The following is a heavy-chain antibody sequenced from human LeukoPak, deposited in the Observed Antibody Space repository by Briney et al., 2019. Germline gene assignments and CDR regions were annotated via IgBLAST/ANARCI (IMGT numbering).Heavy chain of an antibody. V-gene: IGHV1-2*02. CDR3: ARSSIVVVPAARHATRVRSWFDP. J-gene: IGHJ5*02. CDR1: GYTFTGYY. Sequence: EASVTVSCKASGYTFTGYYMHWVRQAPGQGLEWMGWINPNSGGTNYAQKFQGRVTMTRETSISTAYMELSRLRSDDTAVYYCARSSIVVVPAARHATRVRSWFDPWGQGTPVTVSS. D-gene: IGHD2-2*01. CDR2: INPNSGGT.